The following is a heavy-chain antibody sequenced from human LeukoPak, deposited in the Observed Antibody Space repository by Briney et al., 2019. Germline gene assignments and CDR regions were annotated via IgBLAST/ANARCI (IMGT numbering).Heavy chain of an antibody. J-gene: IGHJ4*02. D-gene: IGHD2-15*01. CDR3: ATLRGGSSTLDF. Sequence: PGGSLRLSCAASGFSFSSFRMHWVRQAPGKGLVWVSRINTDGSSIIYADPVKGRFTISRDNAKNTLYLQMNSLRAEDTAVYYCATLRGGSSTLDFWGQGTLVTVSS. CDR2: INTDGSSI. CDR1: GFSFSSFR. V-gene: IGHV3-74*01.